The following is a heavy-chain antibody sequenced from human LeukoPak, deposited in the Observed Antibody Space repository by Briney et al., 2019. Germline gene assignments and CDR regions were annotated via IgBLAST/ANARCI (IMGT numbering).Heavy chain of an antibody. V-gene: IGHV4-4*02. J-gene: IGHJ4*02. Sequence: QTSGTLSLTCAVSGGSISSNNWWGWVRQPPGKGLEWIGYIYYSGSTNYNPSLKSRVTISVDTSKNQFSLKLSSVTAADTAVYYCARERPNLRFLDYWGQGTLVTVSS. D-gene: IGHD3-3*01. CDR2: IYYSGST. CDR3: ARERPNLRFLDY. CDR1: GGSISSNNW.